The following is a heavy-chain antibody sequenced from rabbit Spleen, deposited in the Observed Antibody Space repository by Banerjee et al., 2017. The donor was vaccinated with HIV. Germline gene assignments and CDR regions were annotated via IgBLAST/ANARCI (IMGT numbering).Heavy chain of an antibody. CDR1: GFSFSSSYW. CDR2: IDTPTSRT. J-gene: IGHJ6*01. CDR3: ARDTSSSFSSYGMDL. Sequence: QEQLEESGGDLVKPEGSLTLTCTASGFSFSSSYWMCWVRQVPGKGLEWIGFIDTPTSRTAYASWAKGRFTISKTSSTTVTLQMTSLTAADTATYFCARDTSSSFSSYGMDLWGPGTLVTVS. V-gene: IGHV1S45*01. D-gene: IGHD1-1*01.